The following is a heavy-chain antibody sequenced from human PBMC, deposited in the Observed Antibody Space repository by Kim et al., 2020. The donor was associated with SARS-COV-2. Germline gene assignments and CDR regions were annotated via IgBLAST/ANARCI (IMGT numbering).Heavy chain of an antibody. Sequence: GGSLRLSCAASGFTFSSYWMSWVRQAPGKWLEWVANIKQDGSEKYYVDSVKGRFTISRDNAKNSLYLQMNSLRAEDTAVYYCARNVWTYYYGSGSYCFDYWGQGTLVTVSS. CDR2: IKQDGSEK. D-gene: IGHD3-10*01. CDR3: ARNVWTYYYGSGSYCFDY. CDR1: GFTFSSYW. J-gene: IGHJ4*02. V-gene: IGHV3-7*01.